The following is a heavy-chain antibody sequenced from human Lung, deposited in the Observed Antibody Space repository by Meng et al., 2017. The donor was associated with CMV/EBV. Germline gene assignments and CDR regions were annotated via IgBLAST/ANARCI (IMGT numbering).Heavy chain of an antibody. V-gene: IGHV1-8*01. Sequence: ASVKVSXKASGYTFTSYDINWVRQAPGQGLEWMGWMNPNSGNTDSAQNFQGRVTMTRNTSISTAYMELSSLRSEDTAVYYCARAVYCIGTTCFFYPMDVWGQGTTVTVSS. D-gene: IGHD2-2*01. CDR3: ARAVYCIGTTCFFYPMDV. J-gene: IGHJ6*02. CDR2: MNPNSGNT. CDR1: GYTFTSYD.